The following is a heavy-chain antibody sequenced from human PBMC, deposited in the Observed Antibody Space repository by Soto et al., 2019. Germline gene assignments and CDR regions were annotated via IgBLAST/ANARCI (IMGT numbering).Heavy chain of an antibody. D-gene: IGHD3-10*01. J-gene: IGHJ5*02. CDR2: ISYDGSNK. CDR3: AKDRKNTMVRGVINWFDP. CDR1: GFTFSSYA. V-gene: IGHV3-30-3*01. Sequence: GGSLRLSCAASGFTFSSYAMHWVRQAPGKGLEWVAVISYDGSNKYYADSVKGRFTISRDNSKNTLYLQMNSLRAEDTAVYYCAKDRKNTMVRGVINWFDPWGKGTLVTVSS.